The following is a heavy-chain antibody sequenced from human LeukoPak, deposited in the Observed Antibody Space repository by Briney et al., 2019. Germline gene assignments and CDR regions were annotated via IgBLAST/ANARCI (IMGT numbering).Heavy chain of an antibody. Sequence: PGGSLRLSCAASGFTFSSYGMHWVRQAPGKGLEWVAVIWYDGSNKYYADSVKGRFTISRDNSKNTLYLQMNSLRAEDTAVYYCARHLRFLEWLLDYWGQGTLVTVSS. V-gene: IGHV3-33*01. CDR2: IWYDGSNK. D-gene: IGHD3-3*01. J-gene: IGHJ4*02. CDR1: GFTFSSYG. CDR3: ARHLRFLEWLLDY.